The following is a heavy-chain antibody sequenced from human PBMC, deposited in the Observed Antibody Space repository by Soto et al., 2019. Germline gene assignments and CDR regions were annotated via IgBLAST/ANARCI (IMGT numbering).Heavy chain of an antibody. CDR3: GRDWVWFGAHPIDN. D-gene: IGHD3-10*01. CDR1: GFTFSNYG. J-gene: IGHJ4*02. V-gene: IGHV3-30*03. Sequence: QVQVVESGGGVVQPGRSLRLSCAASGFTFSNYGMQWVRQAPGKGLDWVAVISYDGSIEYYSESVKGRFTMSRDNSKNTVYLQMNSLRTEDTAVYFCGRDWVWFGAHPIDNWGQGTLVTVSS. CDR2: ISYDGSIE.